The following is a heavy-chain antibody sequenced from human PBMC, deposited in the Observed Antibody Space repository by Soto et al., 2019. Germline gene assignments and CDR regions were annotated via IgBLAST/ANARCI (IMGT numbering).Heavy chain of an antibody. Sequence: GGSLRLSCAASGFTFSSYWMHWVRQAPGKGLVWVSRINSDGSSTSYADSVKGRFTISRDNAKNTLYLQMNSLRAEDTAVYYCARERGSHLRVPVFDYWGQGTLVTVSS. CDR3: ARERGSHLRVPVFDY. V-gene: IGHV3-74*01. D-gene: IGHD4-17*01. CDR1: GFTFSSYW. J-gene: IGHJ4*02. CDR2: INSDGSST.